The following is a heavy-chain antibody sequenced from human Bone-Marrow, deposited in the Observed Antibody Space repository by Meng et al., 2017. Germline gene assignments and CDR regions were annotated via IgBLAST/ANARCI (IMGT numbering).Heavy chain of an antibody. CDR1: GVTFSNAW. CDR3: TGHIDY. Sequence: GESLKISCAVSGVTFSNAWMTWVRQASGKGLEWIGRMKSKVDGGTVDYAASLKGRFFISRDDSKNMFYLQMNSLKSEDTAVYYCTGHIDYWGHGTLVTVSS. CDR2: MKSKVDGGTV. J-gene: IGHJ4*01. V-gene: IGHV3-15*01.